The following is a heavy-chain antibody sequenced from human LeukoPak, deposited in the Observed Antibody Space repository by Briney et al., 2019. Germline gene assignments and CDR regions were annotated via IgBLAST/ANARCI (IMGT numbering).Heavy chain of an antibody. CDR3: ARGLEDWYSSGKYNWFDP. Sequence: SSETLSLTCTVSGGSISSSSYYWSWIRQPPGKGLEWIGYIYYSGSTNYNPSLKSRVTISVDKSKNQFSLKLSSVTAADTAVYYCARGLEDWYSSGKYNWFDPWGQGTLVTVSS. V-gene: IGHV4-61*05. CDR2: IYYSGST. D-gene: IGHD5-18*01. CDR1: GGSISSSSYY. J-gene: IGHJ5*02.